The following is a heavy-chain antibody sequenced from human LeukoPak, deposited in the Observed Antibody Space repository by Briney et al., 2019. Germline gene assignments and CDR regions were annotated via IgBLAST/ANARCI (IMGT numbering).Heavy chain of an antibody. J-gene: IGHJ6*03. CDR3: ARDSPDIVVVPAAPNDYYYYMDV. Sequence: PSETLSLTCTVSGGSISSYYWSWIRQPAGKGLEWIGRIYTSGSTNYNPSLKSRVTMSMDTSKNQFSLKLSSVTAADTAVYYCARDSPDIVVVPAAPNDYYYYMDVWGKGTTVTVSS. V-gene: IGHV4-4*07. CDR2: IYTSGST. D-gene: IGHD2-2*01. CDR1: GGSISSYY.